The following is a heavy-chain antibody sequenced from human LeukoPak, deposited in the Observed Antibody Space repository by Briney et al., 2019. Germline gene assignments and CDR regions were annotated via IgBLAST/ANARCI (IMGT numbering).Heavy chain of an antibody. J-gene: IGHJ4*02. CDR1: DGSISSYY. D-gene: IGHD3-22*01. CDR3: ARDKAPGYYDSSGYYDY. V-gene: IGHV4-59*01. CDR2: IYYSGST. Sequence: SETLSLTCTVSDGSISSYYWSWIRQPPGKGPEWIGYIYYSGSTNYNPSLKSRVTISVDTSKNQFSLKLSSVTAADTAVYYCARDKAPGYYDSSGYYDYWGQGTLVTVSS.